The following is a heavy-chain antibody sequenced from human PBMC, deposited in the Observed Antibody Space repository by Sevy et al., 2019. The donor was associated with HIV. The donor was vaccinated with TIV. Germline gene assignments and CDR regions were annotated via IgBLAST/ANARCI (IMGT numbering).Heavy chain of an antibody. CDR1: GGSITTTTYF. Sequence: SETLSLTCTVSGGSITTTTYFWDWFRQPPGKGLEWIGNIFSSGNTYYNPSLKSRVTISIDMSKNHFSLKLSSVTAADTALYSGARRGGRREWGYYFDYWGHGTLVTVSS. J-gene: IGHJ4*01. D-gene: IGHD3-3*01. V-gene: IGHV4-39*02. CDR2: IFSSGNT. CDR3: ARRGGRREWGYYFDY.